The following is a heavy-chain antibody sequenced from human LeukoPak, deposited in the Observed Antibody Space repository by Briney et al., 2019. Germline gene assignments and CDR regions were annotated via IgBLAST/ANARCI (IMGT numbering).Heavy chain of an antibody. V-gene: IGHV3-43*02. CDR2: ISGDGGST. CDR3: AKDMAFYGSDRGSNWFDP. CDR1: GFTFGDYA. J-gene: IGHJ5*02. D-gene: IGHD2/OR15-2a*01. Sequence: GGSLRLSCAASGFTFGDYAMHWVRQAPGKGLEWVSLISGDGGSTYYADSVKGRFTISRDNSKNSLYLQMNSLRTEDTALYYCAKDMAFYGSDRGSNWFDPWGQGTLVTVSS.